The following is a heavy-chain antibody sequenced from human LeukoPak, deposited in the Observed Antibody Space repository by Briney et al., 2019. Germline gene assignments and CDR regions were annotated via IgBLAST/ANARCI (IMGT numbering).Heavy chain of an antibody. V-gene: IGHV1-24*01. D-gene: IGHD2-2*01. CDR2: FDPEDGET. CDR1: GYTLTELS. Sequence: GASVKVSCKVSGYTLTELSMHWVRQAPGRGLEWMGGFDPEDGETIYAQKFQGRVTMTEDTSTDTAYMELSSLRSEDTAVYYRARDGNIVVVPAAIYQFDPWGQGTLVTVSS. CDR3: ARDGNIVVVPAAIYQFDP. J-gene: IGHJ5*02.